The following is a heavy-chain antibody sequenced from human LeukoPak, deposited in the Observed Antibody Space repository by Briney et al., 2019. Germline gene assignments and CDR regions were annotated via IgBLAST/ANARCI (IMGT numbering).Heavy chain of an antibody. V-gene: IGHV5-10-1*01. CDR1: GFSFTSYW. J-gene: IGHJ4*02. CDR3: ARNTVPKD. D-gene: IGHD2-8*01. CDR2: IDPSDSYT. Sequence: GESLKISCKGSGFSFTSYWINWVRQMPGKGLEWMGRIDPSDSYTDYSPSFQGHVTISADKSVSTAYLQWSGLKTSDTAMYYCARNTVPKDWGQGTLVTVSS.